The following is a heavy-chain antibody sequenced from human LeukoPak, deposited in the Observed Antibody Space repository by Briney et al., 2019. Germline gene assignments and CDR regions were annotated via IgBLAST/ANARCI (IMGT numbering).Heavy chain of an antibody. CDR3: ARAYYFDTSGYYPGGDY. D-gene: IGHD3-22*01. V-gene: IGHV1-46*01. J-gene: IGHJ4*02. Sequence: SVKVSCKASGYTFTNYFIYWVRQAPGQGLEWMGIINPSSGSTSYPQNFQGRVTMTRDTSTSTVYMELSSLRSEDTAVYYCARAYYFDTSGYYPGGDYWGQGTLVTVSS. CDR1: GYTFTNYF. CDR2: INPSSGST.